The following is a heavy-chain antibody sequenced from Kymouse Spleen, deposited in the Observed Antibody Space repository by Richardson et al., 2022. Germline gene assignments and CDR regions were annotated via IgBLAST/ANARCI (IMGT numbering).Heavy chain of an antibody. V-gene: IGHV1-69*05. D-gene: IGHD3-22*01. CDR3: ARIPYYYDSSGYYYEDYYYYGMDV. Sequence: QVQLVQSGAEVKKPGSSVKVSCKASGGTFSSYAISWVRQAPGQGLEWMGGIIPIFGTANYAQKFQGRVTITTDESTSTAYMELSSLRSEDTAVYYCARIPYYYDSSGYYYEDYYYYGMDVWGQGTTVTVSS. J-gene: IGHJ6*02. CDR1: GGTFSSYA. CDR2: IIPIFGTA.